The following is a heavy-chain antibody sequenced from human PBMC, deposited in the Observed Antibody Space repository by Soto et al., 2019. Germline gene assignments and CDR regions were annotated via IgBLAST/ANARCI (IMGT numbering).Heavy chain of an antibody. CDR1: GFSLSTSGVR. V-gene: IGHV2-70*04. CDR2: IDWDDDK. J-gene: IGHJ6*02. Sequence: SGPTLVNPTQTLTLTCTFSGFSLSTSGVRVNWIRQPPGKALEWLARIDWDDDKFYSTSLKTRLTISKDTSKNQVVLTMTNMEPVDTATYYCARARDYYYGMDVWGQGTTVTVSS. CDR3: ARARDYYYGMDV.